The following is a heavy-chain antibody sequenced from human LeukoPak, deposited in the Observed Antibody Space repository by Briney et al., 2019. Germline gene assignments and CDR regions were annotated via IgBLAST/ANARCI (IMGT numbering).Heavy chain of an antibody. CDR2: IYYSGST. CDR3: ARVPTGVRAYWYFDL. J-gene: IGHJ2*01. D-gene: IGHD3-10*01. CDR1: GGSISSYY. V-gene: IGHV4-59*12. Sequence: SETLSLTCTVSGGSISSYYWSWIRQPPGKGLEWIGYIYYSGSTNYNPSLKSRLTISVDTSKNQFSLKLSSVTAADTAVYYCARVPTGVRAYWYFDLWGRGTLVTVSS.